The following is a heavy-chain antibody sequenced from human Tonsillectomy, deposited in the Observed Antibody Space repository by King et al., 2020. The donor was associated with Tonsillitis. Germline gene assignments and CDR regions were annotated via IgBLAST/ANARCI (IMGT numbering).Heavy chain of an antibody. Sequence: EQLVQSGGGLVQPGGSLRLSCAASGFTFSSYAMHWVRQAPGKGLEYVSAISSNGGSTYYANSVKGRFTISRDNSKNTLYLQMGSLRAEDMAVYYCARGGGAISRRAFDYWGQGTLVTVSS. CDR2: ISSNGGST. D-gene: IGHD3-10*01. J-gene: IGHJ4*02. CDR3: ARGGGAISRRAFDY. CDR1: GFTFSSYA. V-gene: IGHV3-64*01.